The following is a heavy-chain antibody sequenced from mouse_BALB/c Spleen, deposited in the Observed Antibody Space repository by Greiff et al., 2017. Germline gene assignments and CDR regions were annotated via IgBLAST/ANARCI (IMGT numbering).Heavy chain of an antibody. Sequence: VKLMESGAELARPGASVKLSCKASGYTFTSYWMQWVKQRPGQGLEWIGAIYPGDGDTRYTQKFKGKATLTADKSSSTAYMQLSSLASEDSAVYCCARLGLDYWGQGTTLTVSS. CDR1: GYTFTSYW. CDR2: IYPGDGDT. CDR3: ARLGLDY. J-gene: IGHJ2*01. V-gene: IGHV1-87*01.